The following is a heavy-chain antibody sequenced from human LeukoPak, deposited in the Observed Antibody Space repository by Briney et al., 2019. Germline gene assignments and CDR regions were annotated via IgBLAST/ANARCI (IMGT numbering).Heavy chain of an antibody. D-gene: IGHD6-13*01. Sequence: GGSLRLSCAASGFTFSSYEMNWVRQAPGKGLEWVSYISSSGSTIYYADSVKGRFTISRDNAKNSLYLQMNSLRAEDTAVYYCAREGSDSSSWYPSWGGPNFDYWGQGTLVTVSS. J-gene: IGHJ4*02. CDR2: ISSSGSTI. CDR3: AREGSDSSSWYPSWGGPNFDY. V-gene: IGHV3-48*03. CDR1: GFTFSSYE.